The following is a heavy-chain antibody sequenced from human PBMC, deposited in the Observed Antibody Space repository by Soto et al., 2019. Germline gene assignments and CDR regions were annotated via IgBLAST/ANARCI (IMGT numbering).Heavy chain of an antibody. D-gene: IGHD6-13*01. CDR3: ARSRAAAGTPENY. V-gene: IGHV1-18*01. J-gene: IGHJ4*02. CDR2: ISAYNVNT. Sequence: QFQLVQSGAEVKKPGASVKVSCKDSGYTFTSYGISWVRQAPGQGLEWMGWISAYNVNTNYAQKLQGRVTMTTDTSTSTADMELRSLRSDDKAVYYCARSRAAAGTPENYCGQGTLVTVSS. CDR1: GYTFTSYG.